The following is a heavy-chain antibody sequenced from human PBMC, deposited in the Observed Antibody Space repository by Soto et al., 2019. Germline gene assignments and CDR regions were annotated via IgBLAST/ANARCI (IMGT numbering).Heavy chain of an antibody. D-gene: IGHD6-19*01. V-gene: IGHV3-23*01. CDR2: ISGSGGST. J-gene: IGHJ5*02. CDR3: AKASVAGPFVWFEP. Sequence: GGSLRLSCAASGFTFSSYAMSWVRQAPGKGLEWVSAISGSGGSTYYADSVKGRFTISRDNSKNPPYLQMNSLRAEDTAVYYCAKASVAGPFVWFEPWVQGTLVTVSS. CDR1: GFTFSSYA.